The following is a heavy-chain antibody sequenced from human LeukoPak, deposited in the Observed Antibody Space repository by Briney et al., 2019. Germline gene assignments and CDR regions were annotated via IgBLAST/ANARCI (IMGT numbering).Heavy chain of an antibody. CDR1: GGSISSYY. J-gene: IGHJ4*02. Sequence: SETLSLTCTVSGGSISSYYWSWIRQPPGKGLEWIGYIYYSGSTNYNPSLKSRVTISVDTSKNQFSLKLSSVTAADTAEYYCAGDYYGSGRSPYWGQGTLVTVSS. D-gene: IGHD3-10*01. CDR2: IYYSGST. V-gene: IGHV4-59*01. CDR3: AGDYYGSGRSPY.